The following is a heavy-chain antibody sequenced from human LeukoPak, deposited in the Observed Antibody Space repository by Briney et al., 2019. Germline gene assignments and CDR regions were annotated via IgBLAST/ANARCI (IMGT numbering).Heavy chain of an antibody. V-gene: IGHV1-18*01. CDR3: ARGPTIDYYDSSGYWEDAFDI. CDR2: ISAYNGNT. CDR1: GYTFTSYG. D-gene: IGHD3-22*01. Sequence: ASVKVSCKASGYTFTSYGISWVRQAPGQGLEWMGWISAYNGNTNYAQKLQGRVTMTTDTSTSTAYMELRRLRSDDTAVYYCARGPTIDYYDSSGYWEDAFDIWGQGTMVTVSS. J-gene: IGHJ3*02.